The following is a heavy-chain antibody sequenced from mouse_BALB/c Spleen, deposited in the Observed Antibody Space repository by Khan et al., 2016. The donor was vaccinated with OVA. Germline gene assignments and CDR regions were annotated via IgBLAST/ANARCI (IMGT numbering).Heavy chain of an antibody. V-gene: IGHV9-3-1*01. CDR3: ARPPYFSYVMDH. Sequence: QIQLVQSGPELKKPGETVKISCKASGHTFTKYGMNWVKQAPGKGLKWMGWINTYTGEPTYADDFNGRFAFSLETSASTAYLQINNLKNEDTATYFCARPPYFSYVMDHWGQGTSVTVSS. D-gene: IGHD2-10*01. J-gene: IGHJ4*01. CDR2: INTYTGEP. CDR1: GHTFTKYG.